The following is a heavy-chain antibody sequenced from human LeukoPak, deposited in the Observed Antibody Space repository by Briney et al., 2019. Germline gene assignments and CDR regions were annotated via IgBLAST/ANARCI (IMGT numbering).Heavy chain of an antibody. CDR3: AKDGRLLEFYFDY. D-gene: IGHD3-3*01. Sequence: GGSLRLSCAASGFTFSSYSMNWVRQAPGKGLEWVSYISSSSSTIYYADSVKGRFTISRDNSKNTLYLQMNSLRAEDTAVYYCAKDGRLLEFYFDYWGQGTLVTVSS. CDR2: ISSSSSTI. CDR1: GFTFSSYS. V-gene: IGHV3-48*01. J-gene: IGHJ4*02.